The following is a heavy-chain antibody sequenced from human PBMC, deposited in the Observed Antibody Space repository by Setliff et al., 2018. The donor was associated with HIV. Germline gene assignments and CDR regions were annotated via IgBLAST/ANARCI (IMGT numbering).Heavy chain of an antibody. CDR2: INHSGKT. J-gene: IGHJ4*02. CDR1: GDSISSGSNY. Sequence: PSETLSLTCTVSGDSISSGSNYWSWIRQPAGKGLEWIGEINHSGKTNYNPSLKSRVTISVDTSKNQFSLKLSSVTAADAAVYFCARRAGPYTTGRYFDSWGRGTLVTVSS. D-gene: IGHD4-17*01. V-gene: IGHV4-61*09. CDR3: ARRAGPYTTGRYFDS.